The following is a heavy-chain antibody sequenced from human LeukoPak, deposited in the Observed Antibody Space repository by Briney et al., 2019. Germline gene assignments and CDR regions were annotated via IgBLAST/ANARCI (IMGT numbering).Heavy chain of an antibody. V-gene: IGHV3-66*01. Sequence: GGSLRLSSAASGFTFSSYAMSWVRQSPGKGLEWVSVIYSGGSTHSADSVKGRFTISRDDSKNTLYLQMGSLRAEDMAVYYCARVGDVGPFDYWGQGTLVTVSS. J-gene: IGHJ4*02. CDR2: IYSGGST. CDR1: GFTFSSYA. CDR3: ARVGDVGPFDY. D-gene: IGHD1-26*01.